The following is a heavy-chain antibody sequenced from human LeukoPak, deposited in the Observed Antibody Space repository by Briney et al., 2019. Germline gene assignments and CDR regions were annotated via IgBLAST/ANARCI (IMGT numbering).Heavy chain of an antibody. CDR3: ASYYDPYYFDY. Sequence: PSETLSLTCTVSGGSISSGDYYWSWIRQPPGKGLEWSGYIYYSGSTYYNPSLKSRVTISVDTSKNQFSLKLSSVTAADTAVYYCASYYDPYYFDYWGQGTLVTVSS. V-gene: IGHV4-30-4*08. J-gene: IGHJ4*02. CDR2: IYYSGST. D-gene: IGHD1-26*01. CDR1: GGSISSGDYY.